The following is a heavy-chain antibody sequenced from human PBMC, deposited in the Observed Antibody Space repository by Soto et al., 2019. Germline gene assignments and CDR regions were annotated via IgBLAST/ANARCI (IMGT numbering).Heavy chain of an antibody. Sequence: ASVKVSCKASGGTFSSYAISWVRQAPGQGLEWMGGIIPIFGTANYAQKFQGRVTITADESTSTAYMELSSLRSEDTAVYYCARASTYYDFWSGYYGRYYYYYYMDVWGKGTTVTVSS. V-gene: IGHV1-69*13. CDR1: GGTFSSYA. CDR2: IIPIFGTA. CDR3: ARASTYYDFWSGYYGRYYYYYYMDV. D-gene: IGHD3-3*01. J-gene: IGHJ6*03.